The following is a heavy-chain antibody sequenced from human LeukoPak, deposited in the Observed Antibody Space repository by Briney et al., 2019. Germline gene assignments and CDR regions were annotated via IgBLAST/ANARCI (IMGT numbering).Heavy chain of an antibody. V-gene: IGHV3-23*01. Sequence: GGSLRLSCAASGFTVSSNYMSWVRQAPGKGLEWVSAISGSGGSTYYADSVKGRFTISRDNSKNTLYLQMNSLRAEDTAVYYCAKGYSSREYYFDYWGQGTLVTVSS. CDR3: AKGYSSREYYFDY. CDR1: GFTVSSNY. CDR2: ISGSGGST. J-gene: IGHJ4*02. D-gene: IGHD6-13*01.